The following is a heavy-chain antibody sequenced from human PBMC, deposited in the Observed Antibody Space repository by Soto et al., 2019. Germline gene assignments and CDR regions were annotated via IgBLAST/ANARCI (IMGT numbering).Heavy chain of an antibody. Sequence: QVQLQESGPGLVKPSGTLSLTCAVSSGSISSSNWWSWVRQPPGKGLEWIGEIYHSGSTNYNPSLKSRVTISVDKSKNQFSLKLSSVTAADTAVYYCARAVQRDDFWSGYYIPDAFDIWGQGTMVTVSS. J-gene: IGHJ3*02. V-gene: IGHV4-4*02. CDR2: IYHSGST. CDR1: SGSISSSNW. D-gene: IGHD3-3*01. CDR3: ARAVQRDDFWSGYYIPDAFDI.